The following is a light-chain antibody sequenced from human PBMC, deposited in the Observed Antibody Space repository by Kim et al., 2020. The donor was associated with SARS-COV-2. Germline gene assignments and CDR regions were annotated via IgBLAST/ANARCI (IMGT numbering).Light chain of an antibody. J-gene: IGKJ1*01. Sequence: ATINCKSSQSVLYSSNNKNYLAWYQQKPGQPPKLLIYWASTRESGVPDRFGGSGSGTDFTLTISNLQAEDVAVYYCQQYYSSPWTFGQGTKVDIK. V-gene: IGKV4-1*01. CDR2: WAS. CDR3: QQYYSSPWT. CDR1: QSVLYSSNNKNY.